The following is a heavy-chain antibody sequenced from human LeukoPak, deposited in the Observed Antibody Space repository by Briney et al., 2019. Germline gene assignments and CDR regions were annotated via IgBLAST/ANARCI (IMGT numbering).Heavy chain of an antibody. CDR3: AATYDFWSGYYGMDV. CDR2: IVVGSGNT. J-gene: IGHJ6*02. Sequence: SVKVSCKASGFTFTSSAMQWVRQARGQRLEWIGWIVVGSGNTNYAQKFQERVTITRDMSTSTAYMELSSLRSEDTAVYYCAATYDFWSGYYGMDVWGQGTTATVSS. D-gene: IGHD3-3*01. V-gene: IGHV1-58*02. CDR1: GFTFTSSA.